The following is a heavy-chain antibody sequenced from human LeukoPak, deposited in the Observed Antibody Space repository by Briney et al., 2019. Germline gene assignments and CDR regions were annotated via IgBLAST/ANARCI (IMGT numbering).Heavy chain of an antibody. CDR2: IYYSGST. Sequence: SETLSLTCTVSGGSINSSSHYWGWIRQPPGKGLEWVGSIYYSGSTYYNPPLKSRVTISVDTSKNQFSLKLSSVTAADTAVYYCARTVKKYYFDYWGQGTLVTVSS. CDR3: ARTVKKYYFDY. J-gene: IGHJ4*02. CDR1: GGSINSSSHY. D-gene: IGHD3-16*02. V-gene: IGHV4-39*07.